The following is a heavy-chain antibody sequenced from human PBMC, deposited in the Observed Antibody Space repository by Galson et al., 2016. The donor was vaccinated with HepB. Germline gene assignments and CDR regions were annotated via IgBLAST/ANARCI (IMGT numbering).Heavy chain of an antibody. Sequence: SLRLSCAGPAFSISGDYMNWVRQAPGKGLEWVSLTHAGTSTYYSDSVKGRFLISTDNAKNTLHLQMNSLKLEDTAVYYCVRGSDLGSLWGQGTLATVSS. CDR1: AFSISGDY. CDR3: VRGSDLGSL. J-gene: IGHJ4*02. D-gene: IGHD1-26*01. CDR2: THAGTST. V-gene: IGHV3-66*01.